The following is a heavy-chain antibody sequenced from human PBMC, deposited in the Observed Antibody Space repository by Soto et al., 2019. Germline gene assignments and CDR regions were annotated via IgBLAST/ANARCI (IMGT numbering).Heavy chain of an antibody. CDR2: INGYNGNT. CDR1: GYTFTTYG. J-gene: IGHJ4*02. CDR3: ARDPVAGTDFDY. Sequence: QVQLVQSGAEVKKPGASVKVSCKASGYTFTTYGISWVRQAPGQGLEWMGWINGYNGNTTYAQKLQGRVTMTTDTSTSTAYMELRSLRSADTAVYYCARDPVAGTDFDYWGQGTLVTVSS. D-gene: IGHD6-19*01. V-gene: IGHV1-18*01.